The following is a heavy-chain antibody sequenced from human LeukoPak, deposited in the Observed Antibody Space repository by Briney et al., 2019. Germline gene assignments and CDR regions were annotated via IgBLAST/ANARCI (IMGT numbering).Heavy chain of an antibody. CDR3: ARSSPRVNRSPIDY. CDR1: GFTFGSYA. J-gene: IGHJ4*02. CDR2: ISYDGSNK. V-gene: IGHV3-30*04. Sequence: GGSLRLSCAASGFTFGSYAMHWVRQAPGKGLEWVAVISYDGSNKYYADSVKGRFTISRDNSKNTLYLQMNSLRAEDTAVYYCARSSPRVNRSPIDYWGQGTLVTVSS. D-gene: IGHD1-14*01.